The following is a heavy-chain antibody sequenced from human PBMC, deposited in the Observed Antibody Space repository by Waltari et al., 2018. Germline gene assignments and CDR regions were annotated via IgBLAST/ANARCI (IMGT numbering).Heavy chain of an antibody. D-gene: IGHD1-26*01. J-gene: IGHJ3*02. Sequence: QVQLQESGPGLVKPSGTLSLTCAVSGGSISSSNWWSWVRQPPGKGLEWIGEIYHRGSTNYNPSLKSRVNISVDKSKNQFSLKLSSVTAADTAVDYWARGSGSYKDDAFDIWGQGTMVTVSS. CDR2: IYHRGST. CDR3: ARGSGSYKDDAFDI. V-gene: IGHV4-4*02. CDR1: GGSISSSNW.